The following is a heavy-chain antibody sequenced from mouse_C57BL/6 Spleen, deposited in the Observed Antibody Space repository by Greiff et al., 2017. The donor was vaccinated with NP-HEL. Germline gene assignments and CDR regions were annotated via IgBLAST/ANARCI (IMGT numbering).Heavy chain of an antibody. CDR2: INYDGSST. D-gene: IGHD1-1*01. Sequence: DVHLVESEGGLVQPGRSMKLSCTASGFTFSDYYMAWVRQVPEKGLEWVANINYDGSSTYYLDSLKSRFIISRDNAKNILYLQMSSLKSEDTATYYCARELRDYAMDYWGQGTSVTVSS. CDR1: GFTFSDYY. V-gene: IGHV5-16*01. CDR3: ARELRDYAMDY. J-gene: IGHJ4*01.